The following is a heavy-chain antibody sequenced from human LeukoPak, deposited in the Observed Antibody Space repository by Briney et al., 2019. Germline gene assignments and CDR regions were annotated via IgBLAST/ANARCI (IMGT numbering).Heavy chain of an antibody. CDR2: IKQDGSEK. CDR3: ARDDGSSWLYYFDY. D-gene: IGHD6-13*01. J-gene: IGHJ4*02. Sequence: GGSLRLACAASGFTFSSYWMSWVRQAPGKGLEWVANIKQDGSEKYYVDSVKGRFTFSRDNAKNSLYLQMNSLRAEDTAVYYCARDDGSSWLYYFDYWGQGTLVTVSS. V-gene: IGHV3-7*01. CDR1: GFTFSSYW.